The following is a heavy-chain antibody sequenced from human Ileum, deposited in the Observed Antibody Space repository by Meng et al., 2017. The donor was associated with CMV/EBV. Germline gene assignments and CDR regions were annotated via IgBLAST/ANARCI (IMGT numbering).Heavy chain of an antibody. CDR2: INPNGGSA. CDR1: YTFTNYY. J-gene: IGHJ4*02. Sequence: YTFTNYYLHWGRQAPGQGLEWMGIINPNGGSATYAQRFQGRITMTRDRSTRTVYMELSSLRSEDTAVYHCARDKGAGSYYPGYSFDYWGQGTLVTSPQ. D-gene: IGHD3-10*01. V-gene: IGHV1-46*01. CDR3: ARDKGAGSYYPGYSFDY.